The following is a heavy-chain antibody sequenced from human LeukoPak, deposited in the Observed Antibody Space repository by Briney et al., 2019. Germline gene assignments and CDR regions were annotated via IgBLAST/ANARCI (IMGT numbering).Heavy chain of an antibody. V-gene: IGHV3-30-3*01. CDR1: GFTFSSYA. Sequence: GGSLRLSCAASGFTFSSYAMHWVRQAPGKGLEWVAVISYDGSNKYYADSVKGRFTISRDNSKNTLYLQMNSLRAGDTAVYYCARSGGSPGNNWFDPWGQGTLVTVSS. CDR3: ARSGGSPGNNWFDP. J-gene: IGHJ5*02. CDR2: ISYDGSNK. D-gene: IGHD3-10*01.